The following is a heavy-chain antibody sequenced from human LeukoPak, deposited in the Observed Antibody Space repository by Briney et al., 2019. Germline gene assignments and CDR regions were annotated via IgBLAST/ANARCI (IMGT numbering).Heavy chain of an antibody. V-gene: IGHV1-69*05. J-gene: IGHJ5*02. CDR1: GGTFSSYA. CDR2: IIPIFGTA. D-gene: IGHD3-3*01. Sequence: ASVKDSCKASGGTFSSYAISWVRQAPGRGLEWMGGIIPIFGTANYAQKFQGRVTITTDESTSTAYMELSSLRSEDTAVYYCASDRGDFWSGPNNWFDPWGQGTLVTVSS. CDR3: ASDRGDFWSGPNNWFDP.